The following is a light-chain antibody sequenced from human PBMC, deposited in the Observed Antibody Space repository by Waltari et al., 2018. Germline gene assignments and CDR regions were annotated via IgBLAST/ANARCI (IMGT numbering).Light chain of an antibody. J-gene: IGKJ4*01. CDR2: TAS. V-gene: IGKV1-39*01. CDR3: QQTSMTPLT. CDR1: QTIYQY. Sequence: QMTQSPSSLSASLGDRVTITCRASQTIYQYLNWYQQKQGQVPTLLMYTASNLQSWVPPRFSGSGFGTDFTLTISSLQPEDVATYYCQQTSMTPLTFGEGTKVEI.